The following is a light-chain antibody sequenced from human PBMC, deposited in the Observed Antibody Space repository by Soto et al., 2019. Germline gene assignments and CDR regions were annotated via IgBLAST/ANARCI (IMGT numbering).Light chain of an antibody. CDR2: DAT. V-gene: IGKV1-33*01. Sequence: DIQMTQSPSSLSASVGDRVTITCQASQDITKYLNWYQQKPGKAPNLLIYDATHLDTGVPSTFSGSGSWTDFTLTISSRQPEDIAQYYCQQHDNFPITFGQGTRLDIK. CDR1: QDITKY. J-gene: IGKJ5*01. CDR3: QQHDNFPIT.